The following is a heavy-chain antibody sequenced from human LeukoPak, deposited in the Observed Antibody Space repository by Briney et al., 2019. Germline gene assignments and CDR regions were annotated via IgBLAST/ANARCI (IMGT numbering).Heavy chain of an antibody. CDR2: ISSSGSTI. D-gene: IGHD3-10*01. CDR1: EFTFSSYA. CDR3: VRSITMFQY. V-gene: IGHV3-48*03. Sequence: GGSLRLSCAASEFTFSSYAMNWVRQAPGKGLECVSYISSSGSTIYYADSVKGRFTISRDNAKNSLYLQMNSLRAEDTALYYCVRSITMFQYWGQGTLVTVSS. J-gene: IGHJ1*01.